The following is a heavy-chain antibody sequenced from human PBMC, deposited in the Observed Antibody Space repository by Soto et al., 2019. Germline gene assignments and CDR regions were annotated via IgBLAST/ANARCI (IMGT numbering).Heavy chain of an antibody. J-gene: IGHJ5*02. CDR1: GYTFTSYG. Sequence: QVQLVQSGTEVKKPGASVKVSCKASGYTFTSYGIHWVRQAPGQRLEWMGWINAANGYTKYSPKFQGRVTITRDTSASTAYMELSSLRSEDTAVYYCVRRHVSATGIDWFGPGGQGPLVTVSS. CDR3: VRRHVSATGIDWFGP. D-gene: IGHD6-13*01. V-gene: IGHV1-3*01. CDR2: INAANGYT.